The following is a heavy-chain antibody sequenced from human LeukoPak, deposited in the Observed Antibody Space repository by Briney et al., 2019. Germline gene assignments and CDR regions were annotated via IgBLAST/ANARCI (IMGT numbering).Heavy chain of an antibody. J-gene: IGHJ4*02. D-gene: IGHD6-19*01. Sequence: TSQTLSLTCAISGDSVSSDRVAWNWIRQSPSRGLEWLGRAYFRSQWYNDYAVSVQSRISINPDTSKNQFSLQLSSVTAEDTAVYYCARSQTTVAFDYWGQGSLVTVSS. V-gene: IGHV6-1*01. CDR2: AYFRSQWYN. CDR1: GDSVSSDRVA. CDR3: ARSQTTVAFDY.